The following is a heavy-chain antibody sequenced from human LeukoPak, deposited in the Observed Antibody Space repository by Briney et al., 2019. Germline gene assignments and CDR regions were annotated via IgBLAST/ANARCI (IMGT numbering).Heavy chain of an antibody. CDR2: INSNGGGK. J-gene: IGHJ4*02. CDR3: ARIYCSSNNCPPGAY. Sequence: ASVKVSCKASGYTFTDFYIHWVRQATGQGLEWLGCINSNGGGKNYAQKFQGRVTLTRDTSISTAYMVVSRLTSDDTGVYFCARIYCSSNNCPPGAYWGQGTLVTVS. V-gene: IGHV1-2*02. CDR1: GYTFTDFY. D-gene: IGHD2-15*01.